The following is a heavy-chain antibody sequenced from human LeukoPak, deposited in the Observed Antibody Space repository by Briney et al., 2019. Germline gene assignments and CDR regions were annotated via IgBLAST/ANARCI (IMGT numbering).Heavy chain of an antibody. V-gene: IGHV3-9*01. D-gene: IGHD1-1*01. Sequence: PGGSLRLSCAASGFTLDDYAMHWVRHAAGKGLEGVSGISWNSGSIEYADSVKGRFTISRDNAKNSLYLQMNSLRAEDTALYYCAKALSRNWTIRIWFDPWGQGTLVTVSS. J-gene: IGHJ5*02. CDR1: GFTLDDYA. CDR3: AKALSRNWTIRIWFDP. CDR2: ISWNSGSI.